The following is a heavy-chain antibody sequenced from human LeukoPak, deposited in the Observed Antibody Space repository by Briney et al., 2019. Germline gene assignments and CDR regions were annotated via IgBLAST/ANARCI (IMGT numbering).Heavy chain of an antibody. CDR2: ISGSGGST. CDR1: GFTFSSYA. J-gene: IGHJ4*02. D-gene: IGHD5-18*01. CDR3: ANLIGYSYGTHY. Sequence: GGSLRLSCAASGFTFSSYAMSWVRQAPGKGLEWVSTISGSGGSTYYADSVKGRFTISRDNSKNTLYLQMNSLRAEDTAVYYCANLIGYSYGTHYWGQGTLVTVSS. V-gene: IGHV3-23*01.